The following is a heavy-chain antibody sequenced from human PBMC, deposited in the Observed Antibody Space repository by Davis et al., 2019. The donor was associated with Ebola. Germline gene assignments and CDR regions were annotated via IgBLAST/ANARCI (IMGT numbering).Heavy chain of an antibody. D-gene: IGHD2-15*01. Sequence: GESLKISCAASGFTFSDYGMHWVRQAPGKGLEWVAVIWYDGTNKYYADSVSGRFTISRDNSKNTLYLQMNSLRAEDTAVYYCASFRRGYCSGGSCYSGMDVWGQGTTVTVSS. CDR1: GFTFSDYG. J-gene: IGHJ6*02. CDR3: ASFRRGYCSGGSCYSGMDV. V-gene: IGHV3-33*01. CDR2: IWYDGTNK.